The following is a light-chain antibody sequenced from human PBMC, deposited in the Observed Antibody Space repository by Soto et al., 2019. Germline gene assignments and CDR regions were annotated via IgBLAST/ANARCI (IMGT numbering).Light chain of an antibody. CDR1: SSDVGAYNY. CDR2: DVS. CDR3: SSYTSSSTRV. V-gene: IGLV2-14*01. Sequence: QSAPTQPASVSGSPGQSITISCTGTSSDVGAYNYVSWFQQHPGEAPKLMIYDVSDRSSGVSNRFSGSKSGNTASLTISGLQAEDEADYYCSSYTSSSTRVFGTGTKLTVL. J-gene: IGLJ1*01.